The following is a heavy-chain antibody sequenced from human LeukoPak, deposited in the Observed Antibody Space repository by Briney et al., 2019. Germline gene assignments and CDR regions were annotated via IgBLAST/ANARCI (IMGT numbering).Heavy chain of an antibody. Sequence: GGSLRVSCAASGFIVSSNYMSWVRQAPGKGLEWVSVIYSGGKTYYADSVKGRFTISRDISKNTLYLQMNSLTAEDTAVYYCAARALAAGTHYMDVWGKGTTVTVSS. D-gene: IGHD6-13*01. J-gene: IGHJ6*03. CDR3: AARALAAGTHYMDV. V-gene: IGHV3-53*01. CDR1: GFIVSSNY. CDR2: IYSGGKT.